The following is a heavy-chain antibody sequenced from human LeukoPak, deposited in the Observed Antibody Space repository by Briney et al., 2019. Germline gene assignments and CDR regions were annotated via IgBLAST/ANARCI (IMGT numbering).Heavy chain of an antibody. J-gene: IGHJ4*02. D-gene: IGHD3-3*01. V-gene: IGHV4-59*12. CDR1: GGSISSYY. CDR3: AKIGGAHYDFWSGYYTGDYFDY. Sequence: PSETLSLTCTVSGGSISSYYWSWIRQPPGKGLEWIGEIYHSGSTNYNPSLKSRVTISVDKSKNQFSLKLSSVTAADTAVYYCAKIGGAHYDFWSGYYTGDYFDYWGQGTLVTVSS. CDR2: IYHSGST.